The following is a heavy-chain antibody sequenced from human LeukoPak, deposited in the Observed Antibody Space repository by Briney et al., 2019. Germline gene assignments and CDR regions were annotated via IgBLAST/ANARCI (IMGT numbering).Heavy chain of an antibody. CDR2: MSYDGTNK. Sequence: PGRSLRLSCAASGFTFSSYGMNWVRQAPGKGLEWVAVMSYDGTNKFYADSVKGRFTISRDNSKNTVYLQMNSLRAEDTAVYYCANGGWYGGRASPDYWGQGTLVTVFS. D-gene: IGHD6-19*01. J-gene: IGHJ4*02. CDR1: GFTFSSYG. V-gene: IGHV3-30*18. CDR3: ANGGWYGGRASPDY.